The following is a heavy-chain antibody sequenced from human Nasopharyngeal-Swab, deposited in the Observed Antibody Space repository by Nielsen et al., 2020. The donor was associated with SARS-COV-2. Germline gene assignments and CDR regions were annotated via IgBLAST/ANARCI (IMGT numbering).Heavy chain of an antibody. J-gene: IGHJ3*02. CDR3: AREGPYSGTNVFDI. D-gene: IGHD5-12*01. V-gene: IGHV3-33*01. Sequence: GESLKISCAASGFSFNNHGMHWVRQVPGKGLEWVAVIWSDGKTTKYADSVKGRLTISRDKSRNTLYLQMNNLRVEDTAIYYCAREGPYSGTNVFDIWGQGTMVTVSS. CDR1: GFSFNNHG. CDR2: IWSDGKTT.